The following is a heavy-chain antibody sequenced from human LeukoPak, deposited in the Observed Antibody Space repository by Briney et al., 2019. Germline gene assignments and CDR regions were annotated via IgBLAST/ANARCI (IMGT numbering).Heavy chain of an antibody. CDR1: GYTFKDYY. J-gene: IGHJ4*02. V-gene: IGHV1-2*02. D-gene: IGHD3-22*01. Sequence: ASVKVSCKAFGYTFKDYYVHWLRQAPGQGLEWMGGINPDSGGTKYAQKFQDSLTMTRDTSVSTAYMELSSLRSDDTAVYYCARGKHFDSNGYYEAFYFDSWGQGTLVTVSS. CDR3: ARGKHFDSNGYYEAFYFDS. CDR2: INPDSGGT.